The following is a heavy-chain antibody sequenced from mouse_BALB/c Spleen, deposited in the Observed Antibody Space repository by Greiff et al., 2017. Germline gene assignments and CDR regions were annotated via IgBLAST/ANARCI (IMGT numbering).Heavy chain of an antibody. CDR2: INPYNDGT. D-gene: IGHD1-1*02. CDR3: ARSGLEGYGDY. Sequence: VQLQQSGHELVKPGASVKMSCKASGYTFTSYVMHWVKQKPGQGLEWIGYINPYNDGTKYNEKFKGKATLTSDKSSSTAYMELSSLTSEDSAVYYCARSGLEGYGDYWGQGTSVTVSS. CDR1: GYTFTSYV. J-gene: IGHJ4*01. V-gene: IGHV1-14*01.